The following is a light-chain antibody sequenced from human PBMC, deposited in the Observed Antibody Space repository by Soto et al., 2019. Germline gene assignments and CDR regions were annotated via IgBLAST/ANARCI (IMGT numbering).Light chain of an antibody. CDR1: KLGDKY. CDR3: QACDSSTAVV. J-gene: IGLJ2*01. CDR2: QDS. Sequence: SSELTQPPSVYVSPGQTASITCSGDKLGDKYACWYQQKPGQSPVLVIYQDSKRPSGIPERFSGSNSGNTATLTISGTQAMDEADYYCQACDSSTAVVFGGGTKVTVL. V-gene: IGLV3-1*01.